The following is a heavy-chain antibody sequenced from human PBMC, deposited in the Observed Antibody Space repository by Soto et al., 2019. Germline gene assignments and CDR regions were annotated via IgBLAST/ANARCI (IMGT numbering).Heavy chain of an antibody. CDR1: GFTFSSYS. Sequence: GGSLRLSCAASGFTFSSYSMNWVRQAPGKGLEWVSYISSSSSTIYYADSVKGRFTISRDNAKNSLYLQMNSLRDEDTAVYYCERDPWGHYFYYGMDVWGQGTTVTVYS. V-gene: IGHV3-48*02. J-gene: IGHJ6*02. CDR3: ERDPWGHYFYYGMDV. CDR2: ISSSSSTI. D-gene: IGHD7-27*01.